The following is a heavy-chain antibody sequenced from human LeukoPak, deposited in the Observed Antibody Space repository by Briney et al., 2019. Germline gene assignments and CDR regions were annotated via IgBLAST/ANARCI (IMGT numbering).Heavy chain of an antibody. CDR2: MNPNSGNT. Sequence: ASVKVSCKASGYTFTSYDINWVRQATGQGLEWMGWMNPNSGNTGYAQKFQGRVTMTRNTSISTAYMELSRLRSDDTAVYYCARDPPRDFGVATYGMDVWGQGTTVTVSS. D-gene: IGHD3-3*01. CDR1: GYTFTSYD. J-gene: IGHJ6*02. CDR3: ARDPPRDFGVATYGMDV. V-gene: IGHV1-8*01.